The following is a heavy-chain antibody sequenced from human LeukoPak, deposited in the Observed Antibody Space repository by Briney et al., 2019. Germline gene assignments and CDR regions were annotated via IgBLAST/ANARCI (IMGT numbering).Heavy chain of an antibody. D-gene: IGHD5-12*01. V-gene: IGHV4-39*07. CDR1: GGSISSSSYY. Sequence: KPSETLSLTCTVSGGSISSSSYYWGWIRQPPGKGLEWIGSIYYSGSTYYNPSLKSRVTISVDTSKNQFSLKLSSVTAADTAVYYCARVSYRGGYDSDYYYGMDVWGQGTTVTVSS. J-gene: IGHJ6*02. CDR2: IYYSGST. CDR3: ARVSYRGGYDSDYYYGMDV.